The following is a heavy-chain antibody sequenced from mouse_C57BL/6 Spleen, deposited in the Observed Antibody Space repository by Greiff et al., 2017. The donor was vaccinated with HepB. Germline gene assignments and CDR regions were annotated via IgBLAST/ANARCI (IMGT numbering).Heavy chain of an antibody. J-gene: IGHJ4*01. CDR1: GFTFSDYG. CDR2: ISSGSSTI. V-gene: IGHV5-17*01. Sequence: DVQLVESGGGLVKPGGSLKLSCAASGFTFSDYGMHWVRQAPEKGLEWVAYISSGSSTIYYADTVKGRFTISRDNAKNTLFLQMTSLRSEDTDMYYCAMDGSSVYYYAMDYWGQGTSVTVSS. D-gene: IGHD1-1*01. CDR3: AMDGSSVYYYAMDY.